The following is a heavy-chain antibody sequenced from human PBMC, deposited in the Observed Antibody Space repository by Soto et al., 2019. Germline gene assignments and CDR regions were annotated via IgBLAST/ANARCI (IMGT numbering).Heavy chain of an antibody. CDR3: ARGFRSGMDV. J-gene: IGHJ6*02. CDR2: INHSGST. V-gene: IGHV4-34*01. Sequence: SETLSLTCAVYGGSFSGYYWSWIRQPPGKGLEWIGEINHSGSTNYNPSLKSRVTISVDTSKNQFSLKLSSVTAADTAVYYCARGFRSGMDVWGQGTTVTVSS. D-gene: IGHD3-16*02. CDR1: GGSFSGYY.